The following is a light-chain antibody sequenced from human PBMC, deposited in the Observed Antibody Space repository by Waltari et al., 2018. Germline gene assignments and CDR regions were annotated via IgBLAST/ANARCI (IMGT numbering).Light chain of an antibody. CDR3: QSYDSSNLNWV. J-gene: IGLJ3*02. Sequence: NFMLTQPHSVSESPGKTVTISCTGTSGSIASNYVQCYQQRPGSAPTTVIYADTQRPSGVPDRFSGSIDSSSNSASLTISGLKTEDEADYYCQSYDSSNLNWVFGGGTKLTVL. CDR2: ADT. V-gene: IGLV6-57*02. CDR1: SGSIASNY.